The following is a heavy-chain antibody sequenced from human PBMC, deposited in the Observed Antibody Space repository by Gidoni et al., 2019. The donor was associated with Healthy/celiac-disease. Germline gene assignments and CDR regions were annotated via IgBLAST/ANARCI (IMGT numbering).Heavy chain of an antibody. Sequence: QLQLQESGPGLVTPSETLSITCTVSGGSISSSSYYLGWLRQPPGKGLEWIGCIYYSGSTYYNPSLKSRVTISVDTSKNQFSLKLSSVTAADTAVYYCAKLPYYDYVWGLDAFDIWGQGTMVTVSS. CDR1: GGSISSSSYY. D-gene: IGHD3-16*01. CDR3: AKLPYYDYVWGLDAFDI. V-gene: IGHV4-39*01. J-gene: IGHJ3*02. CDR2: IYYSGST.